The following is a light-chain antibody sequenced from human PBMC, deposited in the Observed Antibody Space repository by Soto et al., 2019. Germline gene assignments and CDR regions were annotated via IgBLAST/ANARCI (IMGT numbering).Light chain of an antibody. V-gene: IGKV3-11*01. CDR2: DAS. CDR1: QSVSSY. Sequence: EIVLTQSPDTLSLSPGERAALSCRASQSVSSYLAWYQQKPGQAPRLLIYDASNRATGIPARFSGSGSGTDFTLTISSLEPEDFAVYYCQQRSNWPWTFGQGTRLEI. J-gene: IGKJ5*01. CDR3: QQRSNWPWT.